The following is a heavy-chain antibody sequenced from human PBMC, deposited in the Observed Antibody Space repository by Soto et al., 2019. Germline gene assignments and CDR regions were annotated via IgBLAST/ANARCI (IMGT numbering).Heavy chain of an antibody. Sequence: PSETLSLTCTVSGGSISSGDYYWSWIRQPPGKGLEWIGYIYYSGSTYYNPSLKSRVTISVDTSKNQFSLKLSSVTAADTAVYYCAREVGYDSSGYRKHNFDYWGQGTLVTVSS. CDR2: IYYSGST. D-gene: IGHD3-22*01. V-gene: IGHV4-30-4*01. J-gene: IGHJ4*02. CDR1: GGSISSGDYY. CDR3: AREVGYDSSGYRKHNFDY.